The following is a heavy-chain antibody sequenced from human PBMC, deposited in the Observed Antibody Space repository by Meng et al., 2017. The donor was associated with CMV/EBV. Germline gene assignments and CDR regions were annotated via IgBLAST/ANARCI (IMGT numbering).Heavy chain of an antibody. Sequence: QGELKEPGRGLVKPSATLSLTCTVSGGSISSYYWSWIRQPAGKGLEWIGRIYTSGSTNYNPSLKSRVTMSVDTSKNQFSLKLSSVTAADTAVYYCAREDIVVVPAARGFDYWGQGTLVTVSS. CDR1: GGSISSYY. V-gene: IGHV4-4*07. CDR3: AREDIVVVPAARGFDY. D-gene: IGHD2-2*01. CDR2: IYTSGST. J-gene: IGHJ4*02.